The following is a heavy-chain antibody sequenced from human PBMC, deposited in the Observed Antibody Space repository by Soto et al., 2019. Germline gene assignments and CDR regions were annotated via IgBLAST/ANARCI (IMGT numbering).Heavy chain of an antibody. V-gene: IGHV4-59*01. CDR2: IYYSGST. CDR3: ARARRDPFNIPRFDY. CDR1: GGSISSYY. Sequence: SETLSLTCTVSGGSISSYYWSWIRQPPGKGLEWIGYIYYSGSTNYNPSLKSRVSISADTSKNQFSLKLSSVTAADTAVYYCARARRDPFNIPRFDYWGQGTLVTVSS. J-gene: IGHJ4*02.